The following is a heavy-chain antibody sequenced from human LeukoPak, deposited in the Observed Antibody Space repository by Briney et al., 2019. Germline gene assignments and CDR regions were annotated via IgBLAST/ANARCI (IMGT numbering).Heavy chain of an antibody. Sequence: SETLSLTCTVSGYSISSGYYWGWIRQPPGKGLEWIGSIYHSGSTYYNPSLKSRVTISVDTSKNQFSLKLSSVTAADTAVYYCARGWYYGSGSHNWFDPWGQGTLVTVSS. CDR1: GYSISSGYY. V-gene: IGHV4-38-2*02. D-gene: IGHD3-10*01. J-gene: IGHJ5*02. CDR2: IYHSGST. CDR3: ARGWYYGSGSHNWFDP.